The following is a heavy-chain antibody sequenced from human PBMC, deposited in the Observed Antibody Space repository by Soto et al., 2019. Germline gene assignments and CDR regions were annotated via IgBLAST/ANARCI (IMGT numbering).Heavy chain of an antibody. CDR3: ARGGYCSSTSCYIPRKSPFDY. CDR2: IWYDGSNK. V-gene: IGHV3-33*01. Sequence: QVQLVESGGGVVQPGRSLRLSCAASGFTFSSYGMHWVRQAPGKGLEWVAVIWYDGSNKYYADSVKGRFTISRENYNSTLYLQMNSLRAEDTAVYYCARGGYCSSTSCYIPRKSPFDYWGQGTLVTVSS. D-gene: IGHD2-2*02. CDR1: GFTFSSYG. J-gene: IGHJ4*02.